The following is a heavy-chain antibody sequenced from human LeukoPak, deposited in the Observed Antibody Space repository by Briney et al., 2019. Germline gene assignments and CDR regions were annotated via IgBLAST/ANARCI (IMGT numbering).Heavy chain of an antibody. D-gene: IGHD6-13*01. J-gene: IGHJ4*02. CDR3: ATDSPRIAAAGNILLDY. V-gene: IGHV1-24*01. CDR2: FDPEDGET. CDR1: GYTLTELS. Sequence: GASVKVSCKVSGYTLTELSMHWVRQAPGKGLEWMGGFDPEDGETIYAQKFQGRVTMTEDTSTDTAYMELSSLRSEDTAVYYCATDSPRIAAAGNILLDYWGQGTPVTVSS.